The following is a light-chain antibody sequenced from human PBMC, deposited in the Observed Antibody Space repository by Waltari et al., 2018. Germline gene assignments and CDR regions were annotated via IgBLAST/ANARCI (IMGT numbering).Light chain of an antibody. CDR3: QHYVRLPAT. CDR1: QSVSRS. J-gene: IGKJ1*01. Sequence: EIVLTQSPGTLSLSPGERVTLSCRASQSVSRSLAWYQQTPGQAPRPLIYAASSRATGIPGRVSGSGSGTDFSLTISRLEPEDFAVYYCQHYVRLPATFGQGTKVEI. CDR2: AAS. V-gene: IGKV3-20*01.